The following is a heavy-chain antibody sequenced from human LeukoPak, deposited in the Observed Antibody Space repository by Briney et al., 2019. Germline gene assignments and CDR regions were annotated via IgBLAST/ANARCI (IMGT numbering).Heavy chain of an antibody. V-gene: IGHV3-7*01. J-gene: IGHJ1*01. Sequence: GGSLRLSCAASGFTFSSYWMSWVRQAPGKGLEWVAHINPDGRDTYYVDSVKGRFTISRDNAQNSMYLQMNSLRVEDTAVYYCTSWGDTTAEYFQRWGQGTLVTVSS. CDR2: INPDGRDT. CDR3: TSWGDTTAEYFQR. CDR1: GFTFSSYW. D-gene: IGHD2-21*02.